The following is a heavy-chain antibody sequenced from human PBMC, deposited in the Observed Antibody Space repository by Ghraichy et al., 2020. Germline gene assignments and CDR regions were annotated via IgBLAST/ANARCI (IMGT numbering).Heavy chain of an antibody. V-gene: IGHV3-11*01. CDR2: ISGSGGIV. Sequence: GGSLRLSCAASEFSFSDYYMTWIRQAPGKGLEWISYISGSGGIVYYADSVKGRFTISRDNAKKSLYLQMDSLRVEDTAVFYCATASSVTGLAYWGRGIMVTVSS. D-gene: IGHD2-21*02. J-gene: IGHJ4*02. CDR3: ATASSVTGLAY. CDR1: EFSFSDYY.